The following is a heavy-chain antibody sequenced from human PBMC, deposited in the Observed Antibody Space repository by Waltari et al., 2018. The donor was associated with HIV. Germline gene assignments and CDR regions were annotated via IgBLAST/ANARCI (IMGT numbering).Heavy chain of an antibody. CDR2: IDVDGSRS. CDR1: GFSFSSYW. V-gene: IGHV3-74*01. Sequence: EVQLVESGGGLVKPGGSLRLSCAAYGFSFSSYWMHWVSQAPGKGLVFVSLIDVDGSRSDYADSVKGRFTISRDNSKNTLYLQMNSLRAEDTAVYFCAREGATSGSYFFDCWGQGTLVTVSS. J-gene: IGHJ4*02. D-gene: IGHD1-26*01. CDR3: AREGATSGSYFFDC.